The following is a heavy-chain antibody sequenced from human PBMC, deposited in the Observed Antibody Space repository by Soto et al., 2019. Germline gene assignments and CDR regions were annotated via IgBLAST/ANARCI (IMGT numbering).Heavy chain of an antibody. V-gene: IGHV3-30*18. CDR1: GFTFSSYG. J-gene: IGHJ3*02. Sequence: PGGSLRLSCAASGFTFSSYGMHWVRQAPGKGLEWVAVISYDGSNKYYADSVKGRFTISRDNSKNTLYLQMNSLRAEDTAVYYCAKDFPDYYDTMGYAFDIWGQGTMVTVSS. CDR3: AKDFPDYYDTMGYAFDI. CDR2: ISYDGSNK. D-gene: IGHD3-22*01.